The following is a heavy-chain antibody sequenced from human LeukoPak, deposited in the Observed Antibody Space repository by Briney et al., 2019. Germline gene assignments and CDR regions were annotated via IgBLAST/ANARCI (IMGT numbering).Heavy chain of an antibody. D-gene: IGHD2-2*01. CDR1: GFTFSSYD. CDR3: ATTFVLGYCSSTSCYSGGWYFDY. Sequence: GGSLRLSCAASGFTFSSYDMHWVRQAPGKGLEWVAFIRDDGSNKYYAESVKGRFTISRDNSKNTLYLQMNSLRAEDTAVYYCATTFVLGYCSSTSCYSGGWYFDYWGQGTLVTVSS. V-gene: IGHV3-30*02. J-gene: IGHJ4*02. CDR2: IRDDGSNK.